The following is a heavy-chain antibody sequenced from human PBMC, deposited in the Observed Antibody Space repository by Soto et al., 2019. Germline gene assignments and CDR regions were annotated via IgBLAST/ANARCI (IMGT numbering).Heavy chain of an antibody. Sequence: EVQLVESGGGLVQPGGSLRLSCAASGFTVSSNYMSWVRQAPGKGLEWVSVIYSGGSTYYADSVKGRFTISRDNSKNTLNLQMNSLRAEDTAVYYCARYYYDSSGRFDPWGQGTLVTVSS. D-gene: IGHD3-22*01. J-gene: IGHJ5*02. V-gene: IGHV3-66*01. CDR2: IYSGGST. CDR1: GFTVSSNY. CDR3: ARYYYDSSGRFDP.